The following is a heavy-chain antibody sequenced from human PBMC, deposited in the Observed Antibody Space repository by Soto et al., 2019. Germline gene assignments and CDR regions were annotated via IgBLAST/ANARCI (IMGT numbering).Heavy chain of an antibody. CDR1: GFTVSSNC. D-gene: IGHD5-12*01. V-gene: IGHV3-53*01. CDR3: ARGGQSITQVYDYAMDV. CDR2: IYSGGST. J-gene: IGHJ6*02. Sequence: PEGSLRLSCAASGFTVSSNCMTWVRQAPGKGLEWVSVIYSGGSTYYADSVRGRFTISRDNPKNTLFLQMNSLRAEDTALYYCARGGQSITQVYDYAMDVWGQGPPVTVYS.